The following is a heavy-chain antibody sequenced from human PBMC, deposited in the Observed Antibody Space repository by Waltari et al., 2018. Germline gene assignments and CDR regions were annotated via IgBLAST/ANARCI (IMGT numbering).Heavy chain of an antibody. Sequence: EVQLLESGGGLVQPGGSLSLSCAASGFTFSSYAMSWVRQAPGKGLEWVSAISGRGGSTYYADSVKGRFTISRDNSKNTLYLQMNSRRAEDTAVYYCAKEGNILLWFGESEGWGQGTLVTVSS. CDR2: ISGRGGST. CDR1: GFTFSSYA. J-gene: IGHJ4*02. D-gene: IGHD3-10*01. CDR3: AKEGNILLWFGESEG. V-gene: IGHV3-23*01.